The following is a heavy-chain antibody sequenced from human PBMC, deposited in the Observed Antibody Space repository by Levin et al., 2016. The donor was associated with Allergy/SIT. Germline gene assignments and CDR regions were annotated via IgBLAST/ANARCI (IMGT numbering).Heavy chain of an antibody. J-gene: IGHJ2*01. CDR1: GFTFSSYA. V-gene: IGHV3-23*01. CDR3: AREAKWGNWYFDL. CDR2: ISGSGGSK. D-gene: IGHD3-16*01. Sequence: GGSLRLSCAASGFTFSSYAMSWVRQAPGKGLEWVSAISGSGGSKFYADSVKGRFTNSRDNSKNALDLQMNSLRPEDTAVYYCAREAKWGNWYFDLWGRGTLVIVSS.